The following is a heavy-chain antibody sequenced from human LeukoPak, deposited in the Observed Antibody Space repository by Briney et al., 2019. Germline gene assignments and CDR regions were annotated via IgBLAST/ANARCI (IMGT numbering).Heavy chain of an antibody. Sequence: GGSLRLSCAASGFTFGSYGMHWVRQAPGKGLEWVSAISGSGGSTYYADSVKGRFTISRDNSKNTLYLQMNSLRAEDTAVYYCAKAPAILYSSSWSLYYFDYWGQGTLVTVSS. J-gene: IGHJ4*02. CDR3: AKAPAILYSSSWSLYYFDY. D-gene: IGHD6-13*01. CDR1: GFTFGSYG. CDR2: ISGSGGST. V-gene: IGHV3-23*01.